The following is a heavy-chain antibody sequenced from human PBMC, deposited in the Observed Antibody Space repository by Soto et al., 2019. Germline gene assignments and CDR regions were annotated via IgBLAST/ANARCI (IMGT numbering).Heavy chain of an antibody. D-gene: IGHD2-21*02. V-gene: IGHV1-69*12. J-gene: IGHJ2*01. CDR2: IIPIFGTA. Sequence: QVQLVQSGAEVTKPGSSVKVSCKASGGTFSSYAISWVRQAPGQGLEWMGGIIPIFGTANYAQKFQGRVTITADESTSTAYMELSSFRSEDTAVNYCASGEAYGGGDCSNFDRWGRGTLVTVSS. CDR3: ASGEAYGGGDCSNFDR. CDR1: GGTFSSYA.